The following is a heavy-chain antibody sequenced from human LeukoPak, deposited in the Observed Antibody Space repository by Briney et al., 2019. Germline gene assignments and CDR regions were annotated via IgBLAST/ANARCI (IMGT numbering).Heavy chain of an antibody. D-gene: IGHD6-19*01. CDR2: IYHSGST. V-gene: IGHV4-4*02. Sequence: SGTLSLTCAVSGGSIRSSNWWSWVRQPPGKGLEWIGEIYHSGSTNYNPSLKSRDTISVDTSKNQFSLKLSSVTAADTAVYYCARQVIIAVARRKDYWGQETRVTVSS. J-gene: IGHJ4*02. CDR3: ARQVIIAVARRKDY. CDR1: GGSIRSSNW.